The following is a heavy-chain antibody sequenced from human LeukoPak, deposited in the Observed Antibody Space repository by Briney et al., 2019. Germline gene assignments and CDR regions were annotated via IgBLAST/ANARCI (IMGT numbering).Heavy chain of an antibody. CDR3: ARDIQTYDFWSGYSPRGSDY. D-gene: IGHD3-3*01. CDR1: GFTFSSYS. J-gene: IGHJ4*02. CDR2: ISGSGGAT. V-gene: IGHV3-23*01. Sequence: PGGSLRLSCAASGFTFSSYSMTWVRQAPGKGLEWVSVISGSGGATYYADSVKGRFTISRDNSKNTLYLQMNSLRAEDTAVYYCARDIQTYDFWSGYSPRGSDYWGQGTLVTVSS.